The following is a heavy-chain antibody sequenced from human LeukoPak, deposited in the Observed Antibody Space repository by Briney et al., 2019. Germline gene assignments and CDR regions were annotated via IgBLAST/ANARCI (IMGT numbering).Heavy chain of an antibody. V-gene: IGHV3-23*01. D-gene: IGHD2-15*01. CDR2: IIGSGVDT. J-gene: IGHJ4*02. Sequence: GGSLRLSCTASGFSFSTYAMNWVRQAPGKGLEWVASIIGSGVDTYHAVSVEGRFTISRDNSKNTLYLQMTSLRAEDTAVYYCAKAPASACRGAICYPFDCWGQGTLVTVSS. CDR3: AKAPASACRGAICYPFDC. CDR1: GFSFSTYA.